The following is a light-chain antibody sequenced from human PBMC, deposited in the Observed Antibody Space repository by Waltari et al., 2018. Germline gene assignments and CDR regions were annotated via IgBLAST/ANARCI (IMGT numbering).Light chain of an antibody. J-gene: IGLJ3*02. CDR2: RDT. V-gene: IGLV3-25*03. CDR1: ALAKQF. CDR3: QSADNTGDYVL. Sequence: SSELTQPPSVSVSPGQTATIACSADALAKQFVYWYQQKPGQAPVLVMFRDTERPSGIPERLSGSGSGTTVTLTISGVQAEDEADYYCQSADNTGDYVLFGGGTKLTVL.